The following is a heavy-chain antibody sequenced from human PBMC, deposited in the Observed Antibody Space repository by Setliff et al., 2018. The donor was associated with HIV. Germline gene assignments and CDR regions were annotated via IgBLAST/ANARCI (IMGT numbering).Heavy chain of an antibody. CDR3: ASALSIAAPRV. D-gene: IGHD6-6*01. CDR1: GGSIITSDDY. V-gene: IGHV4-39*01. CDR2: FYYGGNT. Sequence: SETLSLTCIVSGGSIITSDDYWGWIRQPPGKGLEWIGNFYYGGNTYYNPSLKSRVTISADTSKNQFSLKLSSVTAADTALYYCASALSIAAPRVWGQGTLVTV. J-gene: IGHJ4*02.